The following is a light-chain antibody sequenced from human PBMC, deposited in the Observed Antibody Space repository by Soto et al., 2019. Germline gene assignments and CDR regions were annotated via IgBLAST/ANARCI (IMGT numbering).Light chain of an antibody. V-gene: IGKV1-39*01. CDR1: QSISSY. Sequence: DIQMTQSPSSLSASVGDRVTITCRASQSISSYLNWYQQKPGKAPKLLIYAASSLQSGVPSRFSGSGYGTDFTLTISSLQPEDFATYYCQQSYSTTWTFGQGTNVEIK. CDR3: QQSYSTTWT. J-gene: IGKJ1*01. CDR2: AAS.